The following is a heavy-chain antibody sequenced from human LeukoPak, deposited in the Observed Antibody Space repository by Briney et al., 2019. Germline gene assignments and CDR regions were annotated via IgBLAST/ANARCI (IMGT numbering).Heavy chain of an antibody. CDR2: INPNSGGT. Sequence: GASVKVSCKASGYTFTGYYMHWVRQAPGQGLEWMGWINPNSGGTNYAQKFQGRVTMTRDTSISTAYMELSRLRSADTAVYYCAGAQPGAYGSGSYPDYWGQGTLVTVSS. CDR3: AGAQPGAYGSGSYPDY. CDR1: GYTFTGYY. J-gene: IGHJ4*02. D-gene: IGHD3-10*01. V-gene: IGHV1-2*02.